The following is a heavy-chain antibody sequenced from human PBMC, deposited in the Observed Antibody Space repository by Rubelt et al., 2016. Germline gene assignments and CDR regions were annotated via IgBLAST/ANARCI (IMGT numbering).Heavy chain of an antibody. Sequence: EVQLVQSGAEVKKPGESLRISCKGSGYSFTSYWISWVRQMPGKGLEGMGRIDTSDSYTNSTPSFQGHGTISADRSISTAYLQLSILKASDTAMYYCATDTYDYWGQGTLVTVSS. V-gene: IGHV5-10-1*03. CDR1: GYSFTSYW. CDR2: IDTSDSYT. CDR3: ATDTYDY. D-gene: IGHD2/OR15-2a*01. J-gene: IGHJ4*02.